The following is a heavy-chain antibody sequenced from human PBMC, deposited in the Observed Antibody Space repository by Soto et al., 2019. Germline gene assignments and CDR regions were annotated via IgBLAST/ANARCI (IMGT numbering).Heavy chain of an antibody. CDR2: VHHSGTT. D-gene: IGHD3-10*01. CDR1: GGSIGIYY. CDR3: ARRWSGTDY. J-gene: IGHJ4*02. V-gene: IGHV4-59*01. Sequence: PSETLSLTCTVSGGSIGIYYWNWIRQSPGKGLEWIGYVHHSGTTSYNPSLEGRATISLDTSKNQFSLRLSSMTAADTAVYYCARRWSGTDYWGQGTLVTVSS.